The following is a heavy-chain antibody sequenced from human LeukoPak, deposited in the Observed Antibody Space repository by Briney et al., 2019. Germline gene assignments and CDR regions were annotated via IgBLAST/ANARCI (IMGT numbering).Heavy chain of an antibody. J-gene: IGHJ4*02. CDR3: ARRARAAGTGGGYFDY. V-gene: IGHV4-31*03. CDR1: GGSITSGGYY. Sequence: PSETLSLTCTVSGGSITSGGYYWSWIRQHPGKGLEWIGYMYYSGSTYYNPSLKSRVTISVDTSKNQFSLKLSSVTAADTAVYYCARRARAAGTGGGYFDYWGQGTLVTVSS. CDR2: MYYSGST. D-gene: IGHD6-13*01.